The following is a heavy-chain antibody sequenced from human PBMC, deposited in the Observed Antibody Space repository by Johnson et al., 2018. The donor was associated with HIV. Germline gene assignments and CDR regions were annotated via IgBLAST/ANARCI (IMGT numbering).Heavy chain of an antibody. V-gene: IGHV3-66*02. CDR3: AKDRPLVVVTHDAFDI. CDR1: GFSVSNNY. J-gene: IGHJ3*02. D-gene: IGHD2-21*02. Sequence: VQLVESGGGLVQSGGSLRLSCGASGFSVSNNYMNWVRQAPGKGLEWVSVIYSGGSTYYADSVKGRFTISRDNSKNTLYLQMNSLRAEDTAVYYCAKDRPLVVVTHDAFDIWGQGTMVTVSS. CDR2: IYSGGST.